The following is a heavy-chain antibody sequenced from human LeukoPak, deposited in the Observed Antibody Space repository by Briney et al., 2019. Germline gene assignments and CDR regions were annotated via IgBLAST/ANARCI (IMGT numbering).Heavy chain of an antibody. V-gene: IGHV3-53*01. CDR3: ARVGGDRVAY. CDR1: GLTVSSKH. J-gene: IGHJ4*02. CDR2: MYNNGNT. Sequence: GGSLRLSCAASGLTVSSKHMSWVRQAPGKGLEWVSVMYNNGNTHYADSVKGRFTISRDNVKNMLYLQMNSLRPEDTAVYYCARVGGDRVAYWGQGTLVTVSS. D-gene: IGHD4-17*01.